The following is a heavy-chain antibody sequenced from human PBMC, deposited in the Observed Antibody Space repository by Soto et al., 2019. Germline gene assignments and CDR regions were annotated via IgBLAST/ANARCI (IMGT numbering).Heavy chain of an antibody. J-gene: IGHJ5*02. CDR1: GASISGFY. Sequence: QVQLQESGPGLVKPSETLSLTCTVSGASISGFYWSWIRKSAGKGLEWIGRIYATGTTDYNPSLKSRVMMSVDPAKKQFSLELRAVTAAGTAVYYWLRDGTKTLRDWVDPWGQGISVTVSS. CDR3: LRDGTKTLRDWVDP. V-gene: IGHV4-4*07. D-gene: IGHD1-1*01. CDR2: IYATGTT.